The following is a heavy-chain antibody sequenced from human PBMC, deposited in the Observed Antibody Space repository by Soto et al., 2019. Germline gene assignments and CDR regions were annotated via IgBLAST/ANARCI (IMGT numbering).Heavy chain of an antibody. V-gene: IGHV1-18*01. CDR2: ISTYSGNT. Sequence: QLEQSGAEVKKPGASVKVSCKASGYTFNNYGVIWVRQAPGQGLEWMGWISTYSGNTNYAQKFQGRVTMTTDPSTTTAYMELGSLRSDDTAVYYCARDNGYNDYWGQGTLVTVSS. J-gene: IGHJ4*02. D-gene: IGHD5-12*01. CDR3: ARDNGYNDY. CDR1: GYTFNNYG.